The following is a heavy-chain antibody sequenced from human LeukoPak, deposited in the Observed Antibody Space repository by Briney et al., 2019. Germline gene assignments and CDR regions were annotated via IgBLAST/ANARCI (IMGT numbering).Heavy chain of an antibody. D-gene: IGHD1-26*01. CDR1: GFTFSSYN. CDR3: VTTWGAHYWYFDL. J-gene: IGHJ2*01. CDR2: ITSSNNYI. Sequence: GGSLRLSCAASGFTFSSYNMNWVRQAPGKGLEWVSSITSSNNYIYYADSMKGRFTISRDNAKNSLYLQMNSLRAEDTAVYYCVTTWGAHYWYFDLWGRGALVTVSS. V-gene: IGHV3-21*01.